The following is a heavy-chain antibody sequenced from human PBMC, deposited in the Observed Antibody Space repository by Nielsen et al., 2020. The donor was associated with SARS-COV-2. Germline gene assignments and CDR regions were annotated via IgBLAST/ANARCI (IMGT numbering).Heavy chain of an antibody. CDR2: ISGSGGST. J-gene: IGHJ4*02. V-gene: IGHV3-23*01. CDR1: GFAFSNYA. D-gene: IGHD5-18*01. Sequence: GESLKISCAASGFAFSNYAMSWVRQTSGKGLEWVSSISGSGGSTYHAASVKGRFTISRDNSNNVLFLQMNSLRADDTAIYYCAKDVDTAIPGYWGQGTLVPSPQ. CDR3: AKDVDTAIPGY.